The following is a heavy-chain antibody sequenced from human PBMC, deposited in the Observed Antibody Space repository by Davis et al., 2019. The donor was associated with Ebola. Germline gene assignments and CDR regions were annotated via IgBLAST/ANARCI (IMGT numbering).Heavy chain of an antibody. CDR3: AREPCDY. CDR1: GFSFSSYP. Sequence: GESLKISCAASGFSFSSYPMSWVRQAPGKGLEWVSYISSSSSTIYYADSVKGRFTISRDNAKNSLYLQMNSLRDEDTAVYYCAREPCDYWGQGTLVTVSS. V-gene: IGHV3-48*02. J-gene: IGHJ4*02. CDR2: ISSSSSTI.